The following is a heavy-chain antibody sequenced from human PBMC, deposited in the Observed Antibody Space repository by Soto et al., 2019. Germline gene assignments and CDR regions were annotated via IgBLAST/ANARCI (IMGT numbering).Heavy chain of an antibody. V-gene: IGHV3-23*01. J-gene: IGHJ6*02. CDR1: GFTFSSYA. D-gene: IGHD2-15*01. Sequence: GGSLRLSCAASGFTFSSYAMKWVRQAPGKGLEWVSLIGESGTPTYYADSVKGRFTISRDNSGNTLFLEMYSLRAEDTALYYCARADCTGAYCYSWPFNYGVDVWGQGTTVTVSS. CDR3: ARADCTGAYCYSWPFNYGVDV. CDR2: IGESGTPT.